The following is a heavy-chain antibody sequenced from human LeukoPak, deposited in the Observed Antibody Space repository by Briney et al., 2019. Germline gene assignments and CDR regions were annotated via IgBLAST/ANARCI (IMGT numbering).Heavy chain of an antibody. D-gene: IGHD6-19*01. J-gene: IGHJ6*03. CDR2: ISYDGSNK. CDR3: AKAGYSSGWYAGYYYYMDV. CDR1: GFTFSSYG. V-gene: IGHV3-30*18. Sequence: GGSLRLSCAASGFTFSSYGMHWVRQAPGKGLEWVAVISYDGSNKYYADSVKGRFTISRDNSKNTLDLQMNSLRAEDTAVYYCAKAGYSSGWYAGYYYYMDVWGKGTTVTISS.